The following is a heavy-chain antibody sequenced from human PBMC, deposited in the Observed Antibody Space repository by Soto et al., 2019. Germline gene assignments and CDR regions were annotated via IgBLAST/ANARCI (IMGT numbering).Heavy chain of an antibody. CDR3: ARDFASTSWTTYYYYGMDV. J-gene: IGHJ6*02. CDR1: GYTFTSYY. D-gene: IGHD2-2*01. V-gene: IGHV1-46*01. Sequence: ASVKVSCKASGYTFTSYYMHWVRQAPGQGLEWMGIINPSGGSTSYAQKFHGRVTMTRDTSTSTVYMEVSSLRSEDTAVYYCARDFASTSWTTYYYYGMDVWGQGTTVSVSS. CDR2: INPSGGST.